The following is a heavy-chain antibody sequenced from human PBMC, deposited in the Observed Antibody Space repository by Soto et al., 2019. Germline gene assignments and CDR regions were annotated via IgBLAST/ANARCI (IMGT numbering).Heavy chain of an antibody. CDR3: VKDNRGSY. J-gene: IGHJ4*02. V-gene: IGHV3-7*01. CDR2: INQDGSER. CDR1: GFTFSTCW. Sequence: EVQLVESGGGLVQPGGSLRLSCAASGFTFSTCWMMWVRRAPGKGLEWVANINQDGSERYYVDSVKGRFTISRDNAKNSLYLQMNSLRAEDTAVYYCVKDNRGSYWGQGTLVTVSS. D-gene: IGHD3-10*01.